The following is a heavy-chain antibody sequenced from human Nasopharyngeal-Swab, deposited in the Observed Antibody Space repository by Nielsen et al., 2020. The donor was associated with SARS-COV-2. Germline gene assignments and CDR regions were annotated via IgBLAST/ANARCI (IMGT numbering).Heavy chain of an antibody. V-gene: IGHV3-30-3*01. Sequence: GGSLRLSCAASGFTFSSYAMHWVRQAPGKGLEWVAVISYDGSNKYDADSVKGRFTISRDNSKNTLYLQMNSLRAEDTAVYYCARDFGGQSDYWGQGTLVTVSS. D-gene: IGHD4-23*01. CDR2: ISYDGSNK. CDR1: GFTFSSYA. CDR3: ARDFGGQSDY. J-gene: IGHJ4*02.